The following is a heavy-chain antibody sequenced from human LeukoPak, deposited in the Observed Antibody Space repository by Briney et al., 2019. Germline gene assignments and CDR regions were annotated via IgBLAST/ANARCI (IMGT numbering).Heavy chain of an antibody. CDR1: GYTFSSHG. CDR2: IWYDGSDK. Sequence: PGRSLSLSCAVSGYTFSSHGMHWVRQAPGKGLEWVAAIWYDGSDKYYADSVKGRFTISRDNSKNMLYLQMDSLRAEDTALYYCARLWGSVSGYFDYWGQGTLVTVSS. J-gene: IGHJ4*02. V-gene: IGHV3-33*01. D-gene: IGHD2-21*01. CDR3: ARLWGSVSGYFDY.